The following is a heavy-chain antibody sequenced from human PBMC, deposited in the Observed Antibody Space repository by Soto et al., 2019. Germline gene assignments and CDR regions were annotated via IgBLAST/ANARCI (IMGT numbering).Heavy chain of an antibody. D-gene: IGHD3-10*01. CDR1: GGSISSGGYS. Sequence: PSETLSPTCAVSGGSISSGGYSWGWIRQPPGKGLEWIGYIYHSGSTYYNPSLKSRVTISVDRSKNQFSLKLSSVTAADTAVYYCARNARGVPDFDYWGQGTLVTVSS. J-gene: IGHJ4*02. CDR2: IYHSGST. CDR3: ARNARGVPDFDY. V-gene: IGHV4-30-2*01.